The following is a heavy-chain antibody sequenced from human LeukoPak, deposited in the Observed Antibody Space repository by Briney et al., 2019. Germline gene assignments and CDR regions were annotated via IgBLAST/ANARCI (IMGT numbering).Heavy chain of an antibody. Sequence: ASVKVSCKASGYTFTSYGISWVRQAPGQGLEWMGWISAYNGNTNYAQKLQGRVTMTTDASTSTAYMELRSLRSDDTAVYYCARDRYCSSTCCYHYYGMDVWGQGTTVTVSS. V-gene: IGHV1-18*01. CDR3: ARDRYCSSTCCYHYYGMDV. CDR1: GYTFTSYG. J-gene: IGHJ6*02. D-gene: IGHD2-2*01. CDR2: ISAYNGNT.